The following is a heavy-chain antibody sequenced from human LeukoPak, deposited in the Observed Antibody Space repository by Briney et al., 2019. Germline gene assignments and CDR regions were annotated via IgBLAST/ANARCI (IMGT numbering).Heavy chain of an antibody. J-gene: IGHJ4*02. V-gene: IGHV3-30*04. CDR2: ISYDGSNK. Sequence: GGSLRLSCAASGFTFSSYAMHWVRQAPGKGLEWVAVISYDGSNKYYAESVKGRFTISRDNSKNTLYLQMNSLRAEDTAVYYCARRTGGFDYWGQGTLVTVSS. CDR3: ARRTGGFDY. D-gene: IGHD3-16*01. CDR1: GFTFSSYA.